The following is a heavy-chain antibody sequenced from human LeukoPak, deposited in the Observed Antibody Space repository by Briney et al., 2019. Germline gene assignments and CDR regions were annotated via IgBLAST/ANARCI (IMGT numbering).Heavy chain of an antibody. CDR2: FDPEDGET. D-gene: IGHD1-26*01. CDR3: ATARIVGATIGYFDY. CDR1: GYTLTELS. J-gene: IGHJ4*02. V-gene: IGHV1-24*01. Sequence: ASVKVSCKVSGYTLTELSMHWVRQAPGKGLEWMGGFDPEDGETIYAQKFQGRVTMTEDTSTDTAYMELSSLRSEDTAVYYCATARIVGATIGYFDYWGQGTLVTVSP.